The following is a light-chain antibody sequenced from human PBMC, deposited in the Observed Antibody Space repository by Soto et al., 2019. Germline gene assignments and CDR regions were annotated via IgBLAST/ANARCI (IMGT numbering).Light chain of an antibody. J-gene: IGKJ1*01. CDR1: QSVSSSY. Sequence: EIVLTQSPGTLSLSPGERATLSCRASQSVSSSYLAWYQQKPGQAPRLLIYGASSRATGIPDRFSGSGSGTDFTLNISRLETEDFAVYYWQQYGSSPPSTFGQGTKVEIK. V-gene: IGKV3-20*01. CDR2: GAS. CDR3: QQYGSSPPST.